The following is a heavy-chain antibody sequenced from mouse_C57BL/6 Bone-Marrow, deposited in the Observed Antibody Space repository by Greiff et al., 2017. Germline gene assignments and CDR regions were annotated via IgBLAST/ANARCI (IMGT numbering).Heavy chain of an antibody. CDR2: IDPENGDT. CDR1: GFNIKDDY. CDR3: ALWLRRGYYLDY. D-gene: IGHD2-2*01. V-gene: IGHV14-4*01. Sequence: VQLQQSGAELVRPGASVKLSCTASGFNIKDDYMHWVKQRPEQGLEWIGWIDPENGDTEYASKFQGKATITADTSSNTAYLQLSSLTSEDTAVYYCALWLRRGYYLDYWGQGTTLTVSS. J-gene: IGHJ2*01.